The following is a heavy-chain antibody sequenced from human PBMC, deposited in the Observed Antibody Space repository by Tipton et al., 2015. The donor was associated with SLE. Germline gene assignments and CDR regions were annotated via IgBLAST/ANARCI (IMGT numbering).Heavy chain of an antibody. Sequence: TLSLTCTVSDDSISSYYWSWIRQPPGKGLEWIGYIYYSGSTNYNPSLKSRVTISVDTSKNQFSLKLSSVTAADTAVYYCARHASRRSGSYNEIDYWGQGTLVIVSS. V-gene: IGHV4-59*08. CDR1: DDSISSYY. CDR3: ARHASRRSGSYNEIDY. D-gene: IGHD3-10*01. CDR2: IYYSGST. J-gene: IGHJ4*02.